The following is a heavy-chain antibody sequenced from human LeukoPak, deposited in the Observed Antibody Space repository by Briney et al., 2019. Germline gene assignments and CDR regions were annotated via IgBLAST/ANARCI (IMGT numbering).Heavy chain of an antibody. CDR1: GYTFTRYG. CDR2: IIPIFGTA. Sequence: ASVKVSCKASGYTFTRYGISWVRQAPGQGLEWMGGIIPIFGTANYAQKFQGRVTITADESTSTAYMELSSLRSEDTAVYYCPRERAVTTYYYFDYWGQGTLVTVSS. CDR3: PRERAVTTYYYFDY. D-gene: IGHD4-17*01. J-gene: IGHJ4*02. V-gene: IGHV1-69*13.